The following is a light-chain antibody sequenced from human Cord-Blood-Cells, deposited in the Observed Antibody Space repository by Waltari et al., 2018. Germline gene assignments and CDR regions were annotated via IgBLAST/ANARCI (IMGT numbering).Light chain of an antibody. Sequence: SYELTQPPSVSVSPGQTARITCSGDALPKQYAYWYQQKPGQDPVLVIYKESERPSGIPERFSGSSSGTTVTLTISGVQAEDDAYYTCQSADSSGTWVFGGETKLTVL. CDR2: KES. CDR3: QSADSSGTWV. J-gene: IGLJ3*02. V-gene: IGLV3-25*02. CDR1: ALPKQY.